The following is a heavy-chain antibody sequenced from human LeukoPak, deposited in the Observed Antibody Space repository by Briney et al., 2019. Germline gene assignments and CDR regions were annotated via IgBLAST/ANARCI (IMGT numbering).Heavy chain of an antibody. CDR1: GGSISSSSYY. Sequence: SETLSLTGTVSGGSISSSSYYWGWIRQPPGKGLEWIGSIYYSGSTYYNPSLKSRVTISVDTSKNQFSLKLSSVTAADTAVYYCARDSGLAAAGIGYWGQGTLVTVSS. D-gene: IGHD6-13*01. V-gene: IGHV4-39*02. J-gene: IGHJ4*02. CDR2: IYYSGST. CDR3: ARDSGLAAAGIGY.